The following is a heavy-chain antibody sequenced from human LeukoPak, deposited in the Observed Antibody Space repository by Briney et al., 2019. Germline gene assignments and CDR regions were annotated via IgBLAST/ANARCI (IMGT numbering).Heavy chain of an antibody. V-gene: IGHV4-61*02. J-gene: IGHJ4*02. CDR1: GGSISSGSYS. CDR2: IYTSGST. CDR3: ARDREVGATGYYFDY. Sequence: PSQTLSLTCTVSGGSISSGSYSWSWIRQPAGKGLVWIGRIYTSGSTTYNSSLKSRVTISLDTSKNHFSLRLSSVTAADTVVYYCARDREVGATGYYFDYWGQGTLVTVSS. D-gene: IGHD1-26*01.